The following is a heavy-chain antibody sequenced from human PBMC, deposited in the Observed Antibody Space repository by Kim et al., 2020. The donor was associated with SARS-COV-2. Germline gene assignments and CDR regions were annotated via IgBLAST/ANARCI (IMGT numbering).Heavy chain of an antibody. D-gene: IGHD3-16*01. V-gene: IGHV5-51*01. Sequence: SPSFQGQVTISADKSISTAYLQWSSLKASDTAMYYCARHAKGSYGWFDPWGQGTLVTVSS. J-gene: IGHJ5*02. CDR3: ARHAKGSYGWFDP.